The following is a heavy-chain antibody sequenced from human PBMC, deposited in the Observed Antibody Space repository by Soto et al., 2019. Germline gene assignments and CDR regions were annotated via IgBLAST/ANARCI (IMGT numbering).Heavy chain of an antibody. CDR1: SASLSSSTYY. CDR2: IYYSGNT. D-gene: IGHD6-6*01. J-gene: IGHJ4*02. Sequence: SETLSLTCSVSSASLSSSTYYWSWIRQPPGRGPEWIGSIYYSGNTYYKPSLKSRVSISIDTSRNQFSLKLTSVTAADTGVYYCAGSSPFHYWGPGILVTSPQ. CDR3: AGSSPFHY. V-gene: IGHV4-39*01.